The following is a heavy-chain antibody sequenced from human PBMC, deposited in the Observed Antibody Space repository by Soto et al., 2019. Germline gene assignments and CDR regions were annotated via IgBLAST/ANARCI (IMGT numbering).Heavy chain of an antibody. V-gene: IGHV4-39*01. D-gene: IGHD3-3*01. J-gene: IGHJ4*02. CDR3: ARHFGVVLISDY. Sequence: QLQLQESGPGLVKPSETLSLTCTVSGGSISSSSYYWGWIRQPPGKGLEWIGSIYYSGSTYYNPSLKSRVTISVDTSKNQFSLKLSSVTAADTAVYYCARHFGVVLISDYWGQGTLVTVSS. CDR1: GGSISSSSYY. CDR2: IYYSGST.